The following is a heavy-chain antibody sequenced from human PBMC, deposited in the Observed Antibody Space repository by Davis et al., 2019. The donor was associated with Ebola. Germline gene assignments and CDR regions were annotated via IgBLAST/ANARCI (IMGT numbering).Heavy chain of an antibody. CDR1: GFTFSTYI. V-gene: IGHV3-66*02. CDR3: AKDPSITMIEYYFDY. CDR2: VSSGGST. D-gene: IGHD3-22*01. Sequence: GGSLRLSCAASGFTFSTYIMNWVRQAPGKGLEWVSTVSSGGSTYYVGSVKGRFTISRDNSKNTLYLQMNSLRAEDTAVYYCAKDPSITMIEYYFDYWGQGTLVTVSS. J-gene: IGHJ4*02.